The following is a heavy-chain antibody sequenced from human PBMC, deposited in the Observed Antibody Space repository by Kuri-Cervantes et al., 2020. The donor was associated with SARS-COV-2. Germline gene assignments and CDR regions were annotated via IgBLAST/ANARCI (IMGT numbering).Heavy chain of an antibody. Sequence: GESLKISCTASGFTFNTYNMKWVRQAPGKGLEWVSGIGPSNTYIYYADSVKGRFIISRDNAKNSLYLQMNSLRVVDTALYYCARAYGDYVFREGLDSWGQGTLVTVSS. J-gene: IGHJ4*02. CDR2: IGPSNTYI. D-gene: IGHD4-17*01. CDR1: GFTFNTYN. CDR3: ARAYGDYVFREGLDS. V-gene: IGHV3-21*06.